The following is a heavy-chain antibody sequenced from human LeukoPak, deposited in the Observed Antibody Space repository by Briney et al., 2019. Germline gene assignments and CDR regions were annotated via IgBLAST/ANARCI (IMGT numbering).Heavy chain of an antibody. CDR2: IYYSGST. CDR1: GGSISSSTYF. V-gene: IGHV4-39*07. Sequence: SETLSLTCTVSGGSISSSTYFWGWIRQPPGKGLEWIGTIYYSGSTYYNPSLKSRVTISVDSSKNQFSLRLSSVTAADTAVYYCAKWGSDSLPSKHWGQGTLVTVPS. D-gene: IGHD7-27*01. J-gene: IGHJ1*01. CDR3: AKWGSDSLPSKH.